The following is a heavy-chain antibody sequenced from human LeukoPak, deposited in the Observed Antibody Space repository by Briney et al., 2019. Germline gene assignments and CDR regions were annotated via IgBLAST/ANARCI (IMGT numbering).Heavy chain of an antibody. D-gene: IGHD5-18*01. CDR3: ARDRKGWIQGDY. CDR2: IFDGGNT. V-gene: IGHV4-31*03. Sequence: TLFLTGTLTGGSISRGGYYWRWIRQHPGKGLEWIGYIFDGGNTYYNPTLKSRVTISVDTSKNQLSLDLTSVTAAYTAVFYCARDRKGWIQGDYWGQGSMVTVSS. CDR1: GGSISRGGYY. J-gene: IGHJ4*02.